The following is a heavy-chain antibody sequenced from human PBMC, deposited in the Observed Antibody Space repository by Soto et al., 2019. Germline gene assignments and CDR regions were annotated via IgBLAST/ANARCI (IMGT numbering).Heavy chain of an antibody. V-gene: IGHV3-7*01. CDR2: IKQDGSDK. Sequence: EVQLVESGGGLVQPGGSLRLSCAASGFIFSNYWMTWVRQAPGKGLEWVANIKQDGSDKYFVDSVKGRFTISRDNAKNSLYLQMNSLRVEDTAIYYCARDNRRYRYAESHYYGMDVWGQGTSVTVSS. D-gene: IGHD5-18*01. CDR3: ARDNRRYRYAESHYYGMDV. J-gene: IGHJ6*02. CDR1: GFIFSNYW.